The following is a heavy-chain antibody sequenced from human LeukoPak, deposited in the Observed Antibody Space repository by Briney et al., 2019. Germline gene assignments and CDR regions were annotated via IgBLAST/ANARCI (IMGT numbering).Heavy chain of an antibody. CDR1: GFTFSSYA. CDR2: ISYDGSNK. Sequence: GGSLRLSCAASGFTFSSYAMHWVRQAPGKGLEWVAVISYDGSNKCYADSVKGRFTISRDNSKNTLYLQMNSLRAEDTAVYYCARDFPMYGMDVWGQGTTVTVSS. J-gene: IGHJ6*02. CDR3: ARDFPMYGMDV. V-gene: IGHV3-30*04.